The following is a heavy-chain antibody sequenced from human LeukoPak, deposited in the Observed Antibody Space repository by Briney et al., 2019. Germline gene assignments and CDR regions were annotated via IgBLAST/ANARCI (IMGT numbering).Heavy chain of an antibody. CDR2: LKESGIEK. D-gene: IGHD3-3*01. CDR1: GFIFSSYS. Sequence: GGSLRLSCAGSGFIFSSYSMGWVRQAPGKGLEFVAHLKESGIEKEYVDSVEGRFTIFRDNGKNSLYLQMNSLRAEDTALYFCARWRGAQSEFDYWGQGTHVIVSS. J-gene: IGHJ4*02. CDR3: ARWRGAQSEFDY. V-gene: IGHV3-7*01.